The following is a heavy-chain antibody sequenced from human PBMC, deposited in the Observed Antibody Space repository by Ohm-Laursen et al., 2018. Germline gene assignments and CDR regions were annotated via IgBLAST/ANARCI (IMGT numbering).Heavy chain of an antibody. CDR1: GYTFTTAY. Sequence: ATVKISCKASGYTFTTAYMHWVRQAPGQGLEWMGWINPNSGGTNYAQKFQDRVIMTRDTSISTAYMELSRLTSDDTAVYYCARDSYYDNKGWFDPWGQGTRVTVSS. D-gene: IGHD3-22*01. CDR2: INPNSGGT. J-gene: IGHJ5*02. V-gene: IGHV1-2*02. CDR3: ARDSYYDNKGWFDP.